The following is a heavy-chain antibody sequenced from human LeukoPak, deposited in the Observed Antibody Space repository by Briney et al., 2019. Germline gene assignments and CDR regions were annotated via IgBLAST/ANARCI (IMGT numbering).Heavy chain of an antibody. J-gene: IGHJ4*02. CDR2: INHSGST. V-gene: IGHV4-34*01. CDR1: GGSFSGYY. Sequence: SETLSLTCAVYGGSFSGYYWSWIRQPPGKGLEWIGEINHSGSTNYNPSLKSRATISVDTSKNQFSLKLSSVTAADTAVYYCARVRRWLQPFDYWGQGTLVTVSS. CDR3: ARVRRWLQPFDY. D-gene: IGHD5-24*01.